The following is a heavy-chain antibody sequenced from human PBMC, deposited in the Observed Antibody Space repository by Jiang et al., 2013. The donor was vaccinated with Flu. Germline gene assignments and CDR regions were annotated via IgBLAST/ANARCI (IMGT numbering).Heavy chain of an antibody. D-gene: IGHD1-14*01. Sequence: GAEVKKPGASVKVSCKAFGYIFANYAIHWLRQAPGQRFEWMGWINVGNLDTKYSENFQGRVTITRDISATTVHMELNSLTSEDTAVYYCTRGPPGMGRGTPDFWGQGTLLTVSS. CDR2: INVGNLDT. CDR1: GYIFANYA. J-gene: IGHJ4*02. CDR3: TRGPPGMGRGTPDF. V-gene: IGHV1-3*01.